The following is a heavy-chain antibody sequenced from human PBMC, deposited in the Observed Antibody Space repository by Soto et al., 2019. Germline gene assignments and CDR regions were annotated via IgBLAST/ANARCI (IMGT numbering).Heavy chain of an antibody. CDR2: ISYDGSDR. J-gene: IGHJ5*02. D-gene: IGHD2-2*01. CDR1: GFTFSDYG. CDR3: AKTRPGQCSSKNCFAFDP. V-gene: IGHV3-30*02. Sequence: GGSLRLSCTTSGFTFSDYGMHWVRQAPGKGLGWVAIISYDGSDRYYVDSVKGRFIISRDNSNNMLYLQMSSLRPEDTAVYYCAKTRPGQCSSKNCFAFDPWGQGTLVTVSS.